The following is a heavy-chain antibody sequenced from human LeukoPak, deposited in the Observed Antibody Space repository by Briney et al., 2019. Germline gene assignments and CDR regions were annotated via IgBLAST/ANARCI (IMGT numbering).Heavy chain of an antibody. CDR3: ARITYDFWSGYYMPDDP. D-gene: IGHD3-3*01. Sequence: ASVKVSCKASGYTFTNYGISGVRQAPGQGLEGMGWISLYNGNTDYAQKLRGRVTMTTDTSTSIAYMELRSLRSDDTSVYYCARITYDFWSGYYMPDDPWGQGTLVTVSS. CDR1: GYTFTNYG. CDR2: ISLYNGNT. J-gene: IGHJ5*02. V-gene: IGHV1-18*01.